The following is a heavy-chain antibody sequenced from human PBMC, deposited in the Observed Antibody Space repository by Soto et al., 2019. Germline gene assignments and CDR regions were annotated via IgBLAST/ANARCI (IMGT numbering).Heavy chain of an antibody. CDR3: ARGGPVQLWAFDY. J-gene: IGHJ4*02. CDR2: VSYSGSH. Sequence: PSETLSLTCTVSGASISSYFWSWIRQPPGKGLEWVAYVSYSGSHQYNPSLQSRVTVSVDTSKSQFSLEVTSLTAADTAVYYCARGGPVQLWAFDYWGQGSLVTVSS. CDR1: GASISSYF. D-gene: IGHD5-18*01. V-gene: IGHV4-59*01.